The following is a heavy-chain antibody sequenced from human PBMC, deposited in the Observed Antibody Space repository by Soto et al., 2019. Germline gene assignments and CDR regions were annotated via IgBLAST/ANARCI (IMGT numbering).Heavy chain of an antibody. J-gene: IGHJ4*02. V-gene: IGHV1-69*01. D-gene: IGHD2-2*01. Sequence: QVQLVQSGAEVKKPGSSVKVSCKASGGTFSSYAISWVRQAPGQGLEWMGGIIPIYGTANYAQKFQGRVTITADESTSTAYMELSSLRSEDTAVYYCARAGDIVVVPAARAFDYWGQGTLVTVSS. CDR1: GGTFSSYA. CDR2: IIPIYGTA. CDR3: ARAGDIVVVPAARAFDY.